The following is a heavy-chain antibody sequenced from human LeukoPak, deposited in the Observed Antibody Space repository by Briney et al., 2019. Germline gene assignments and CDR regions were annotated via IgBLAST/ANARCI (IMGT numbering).Heavy chain of an antibody. Sequence: GGSLRLSCAASGFTFDEYGMSWVRQAPGKGLESVCVINWNGGRRGYEVSVKGRFTISRDNAKNSLYLQMNSLRDEDTAVYYCAELGITMIGGVWGKGTTVTISS. J-gene: IGHJ6*04. D-gene: IGHD3-10*02. CDR3: AELGITMIGGV. CDR2: INWNGGRR. V-gene: IGHV3-20*04. CDR1: GFTFDEYG.